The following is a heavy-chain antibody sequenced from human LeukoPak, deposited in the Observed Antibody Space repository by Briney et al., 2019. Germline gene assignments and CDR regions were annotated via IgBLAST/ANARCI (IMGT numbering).Heavy chain of an antibody. CDR2: ISAYNGNT. CDR1: GYTFTSYG. Sequence: ASVKVSCKASGYTFTSYGISWVRQAPGQGLEWMGWISAYNGNTNYAQKLQGRVTMTTDTSTSTAYMELRSLRSEDTAVYYCAREGMRLYYYGMDVWGQGTTVTVSS. CDR3: AREGMRLYYYGMDV. V-gene: IGHV1-18*01. J-gene: IGHJ6*02.